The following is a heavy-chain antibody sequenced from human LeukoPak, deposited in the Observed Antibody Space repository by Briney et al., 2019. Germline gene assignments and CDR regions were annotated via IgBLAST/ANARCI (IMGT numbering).Heavy chain of an antibody. Sequence: ASVKVSCKASGYTFTSYYMHRVRQAPGQGLEWMGWISAYNGNTNYAQKLQGRVTMTTDTSTSTAYMELRSLRSDDTAVYYCARVSDRSPGSTRIYGSGSYSYFDYWGQGTLVTVSS. CDR1: GYTFTSYY. V-gene: IGHV1-18*04. D-gene: IGHD3-10*01. CDR2: ISAYNGNT. CDR3: ARVSDRSPGSTRIYGSGSYSYFDY. J-gene: IGHJ4*02.